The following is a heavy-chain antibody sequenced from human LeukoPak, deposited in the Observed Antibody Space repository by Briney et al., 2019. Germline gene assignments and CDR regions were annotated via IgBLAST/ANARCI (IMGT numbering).Heavy chain of an antibody. CDR2: IIPIFGTA. D-gene: IGHD6-19*01. Sequence: SVKVSCKASGGTFSSYAISWVRQAPGQGLEWMGGIIPIFGTANYAQKFQGRVTITADKSTSTAYMELSSLRSEDTAVYYCARDGYSSGWSQYNWFDPWGQGTLVTVSS. J-gene: IGHJ5*02. CDR3: ARDGYSSGWSQYNWFDP. CDR1: GGTFSSYA. V-gene: IGHV1-69*06.